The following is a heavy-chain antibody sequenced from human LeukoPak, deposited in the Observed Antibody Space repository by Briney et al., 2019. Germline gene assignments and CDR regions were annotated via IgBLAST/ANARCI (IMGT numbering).Heavy chain of an antibody. Sequence: GRTLRLYCAASGLTFSSYWMSWVHQAPGKGLEWVANIKQDGSEKYYVDSVKGRFTISRDNAKNSLYLQMNSLRAEDTAVYYCARDGVRYCLYDDYWGHGTLVTVSS. CDR3: ARDGVRYCLYDDY. V-gene: IGHV3-7*01. J-gene: IGHJ4*01. CDR2: IKQDGSEK. CDR1: GLTFSSYW. D-gene: IGHD5/OR15-5a*01.